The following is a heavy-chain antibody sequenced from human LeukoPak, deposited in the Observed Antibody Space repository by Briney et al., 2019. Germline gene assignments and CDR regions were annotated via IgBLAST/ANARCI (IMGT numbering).Heavy chain of an antibody. CDR3: AKGGCTYGVCYGNWFDP. CDR2: ISYDGSNR. V-gene: IGHV3-30*18. CDR1: GFTFGSYA. D-gene: IGHD2-8*01. Sequence: GGSLRLSCAASGFTFGSYAMSWVRQAPGKGLEWVAVISYDGSNRFYADSVKGRFTISRDNSKNTLYLQMDSLRAEDAAVYHCAKGGCTYGVCYGNWFDPWGQGTLVTVSS. J-gene: IGHJ5*02.